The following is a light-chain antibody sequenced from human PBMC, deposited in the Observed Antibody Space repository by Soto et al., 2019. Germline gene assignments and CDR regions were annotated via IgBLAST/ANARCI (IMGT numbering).Light chain of an antibody. CDR3: QQRNDWRRGT. CDR2: DAS. J-gene: IGKJ5*01. V-gene: IGKV3-11*01. Sequence: DIVFTQSPATLSLSPGERATLSCRASPSVGRYLAWYQQRPGQAPSLLIYDASNRATGVPARFSGGGSGTDFTLTISSLEPEDFAVYYCQQRNDWRRGTFGQGTRLEIK. CDR1: PSVGRY.